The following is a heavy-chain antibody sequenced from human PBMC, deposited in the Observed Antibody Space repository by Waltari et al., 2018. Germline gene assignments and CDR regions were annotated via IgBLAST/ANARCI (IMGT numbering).Heavy chain of an antibody. V-gene: IGHV1-69*01. J-gene: IGHJ4*01. CDR3: ARTEVGGYCYGYTVYY. CDR2: IIPIFGSA. CDR1: GGTFSSYA. Sequence: QVQLVQSGAEVKKPGSSVKVSCKASGGTFSSYAISWVRQAPGQGLEWMGGIIPIFGSANSAPQCQVRVTITADESTSTAYMELRSLRSEDTAVYYCARTEVGGYCYGYTVYYWGHGTLVIVSS. D-gene: IGHD5-18*01.